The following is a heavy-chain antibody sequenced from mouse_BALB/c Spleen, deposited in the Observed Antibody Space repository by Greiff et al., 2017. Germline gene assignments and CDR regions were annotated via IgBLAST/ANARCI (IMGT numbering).Heavy chain of an antibody. CDR1: GFTFSSYG. Sequence: EVQLVESGGGLVKPGGSLKLSCAASGFTFSSYGMSWVRQTPDKRLEWVATISSGGSYTYYPDSVKGRFTISRDNAKNTLYLQMSSLKSEDTAMYYCARQDYGSREDWFAYWGQGTLVTVSA. CDR2: ISSGGSYT. J-gene: IGHJ3*01. V-gene: IGHV5-6*01. D-gene: IGHD1-1*01. CDR3: ARQDYGSREDWFAY.